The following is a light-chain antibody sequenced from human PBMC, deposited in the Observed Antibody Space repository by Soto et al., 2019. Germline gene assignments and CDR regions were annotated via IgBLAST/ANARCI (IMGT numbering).Light chain of an antibody. Sequence: AIRMTQSPSSFSASTGDRVTITCRASQGISSYLAWYQQKPGKAPKLLIYAASTLQSGVPSRFSGSGSGTDFTLTSSRLQSEDFETYYCQQYYSYPHTFGQGTKVEIK. V-gene: IGKV1-8*01. CDR1: QGISSY. J-gene: IGKJ1*01. CDR2: AAS. CDR3: QQYYSYPHT.